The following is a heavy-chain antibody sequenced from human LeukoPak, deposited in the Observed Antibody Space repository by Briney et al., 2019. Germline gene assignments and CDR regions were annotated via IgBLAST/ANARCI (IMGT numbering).Heavy chain of an antibody. CDR2: ISGSGGST. V-gene: IGHV3-23*01. CDR1: GFTFSSYA. Sequence: GGSLGLSCAASGFTFSSYAMSWVRQAPGKGLEWVSAISGSGGSTYYADSVKGRFTISRGNSKNTLYLQMNSLRAEDTAVYYCAKDLVSGGSSVFDYWGQGTLVTVSS. D-gene: IGHD6-6*01. CDR3: AKDLVSGGSSVFDY. J-gene: IGHJ4*02.